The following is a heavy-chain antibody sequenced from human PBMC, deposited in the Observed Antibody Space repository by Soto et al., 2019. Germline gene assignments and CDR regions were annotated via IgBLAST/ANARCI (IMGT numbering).Heavy chain of an antibody. D-gene: IGHD3-10*01. J-gene: IGHJ3*02. CDR2: IIPIFGTA. CDR1: GGTFSSYA. Sequence: QVQLVQSGAEVKKPGSSVKVSCKASGGTFSSYAISWVRQAPGQGLEWMGGIIPIFGTANYAQKFQGRVTITADESTSTAYMELSSLRSEDTAVYYCARGSPAITTVRADDAFDIWGQGTMVTVSS. V-gene: IGHV1-69*01. CDR3: ARGSPAITTVRADDAFDI.